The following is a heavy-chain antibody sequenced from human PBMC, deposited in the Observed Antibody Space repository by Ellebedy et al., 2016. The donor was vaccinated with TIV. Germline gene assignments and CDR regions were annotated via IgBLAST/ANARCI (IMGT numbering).Heavy chain of an antibody. D-gene: IGHD3-16*02. CDR1: GGSISSYY. J-gene: IGHJ4*02. CDR2: IYYSGST. CDR3: ARGRIMITFGGVIVADKPIDY. Sequence: SETLSLTCTVSGGSISSYYWSWIRQPPGKGLEWIGYIYYSGSTNYNPSLKSRVTISVDTSKNQFSLNLTSVTAADTAVYYCARGRIMITFGGVIVADKPIDYWGQGTLVTVSS. V-gene: IGHV4-59*12.